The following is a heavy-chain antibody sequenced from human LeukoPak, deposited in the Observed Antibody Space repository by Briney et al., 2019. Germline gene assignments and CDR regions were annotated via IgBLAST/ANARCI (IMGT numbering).Heavy chain of an antibody. J-gene: IGHJ4*02. CDR1: GYTFTSYG. Sequence: ASVKVSCKASGYTFTSYGISWVRQAPGQGLEWMGWISAYNGNTNYAQKLQGRVTMTTDTSTSTAYMELRSLRSDDTAVYYCARDLEYYDSSGYRIFDYWGQGTLVTVSS. CDR3: ARDLEYYDSSGYRIFDY. D-gene: IGHD3-22*01. V-gene: IGHV1-18*01. CDR2: ISAYNGNT.